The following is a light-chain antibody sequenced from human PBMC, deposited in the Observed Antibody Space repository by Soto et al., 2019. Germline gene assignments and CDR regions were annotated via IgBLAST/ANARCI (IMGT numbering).Light chain of an antibody. CDR2: GAS. CDR3: QQYNNWPYT. V-gene: IGKV3-20*01. J-gene: IGKJ2*01. CDR1: QSVNSNY. Sequence: EIVLTQSPGTLSLSPGDRATLSCRASQSVNSNYLAWYQRKPGQAPRLLIYGASNRATDIPYRFSASGSGTDFTLTITRLEAEDFAVYYCQQYNNWPYTFGQGTKLEIK.